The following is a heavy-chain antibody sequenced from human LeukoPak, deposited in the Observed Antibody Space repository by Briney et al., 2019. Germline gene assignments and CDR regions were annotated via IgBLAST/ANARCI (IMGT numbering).Heavy chain of an antibody. CDR3: AREGYDHVAFDM. J-gene: IGHJ3*02. D-gene: IGHD1-14*01. V-gene: IGHV3-21*01. CDR1: GFIFSSYN. CDR2: ISSSSNYI. Sequence: GGCLRLSCAASGFIFSSYNLNWVRQAPGKGLEWVSSISSSSNYIYYADSVKGRFALSRDNTKNSLYLLMNSLRDEDTAIYYCAREGYDHVAFDMWGQGTMVTVS.